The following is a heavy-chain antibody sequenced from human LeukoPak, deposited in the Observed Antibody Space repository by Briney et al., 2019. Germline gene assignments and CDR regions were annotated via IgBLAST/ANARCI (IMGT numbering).Heavy chain of an antibody. J-gene: IGHJ4*02. D-gene: IGHD2-15*01. CDR2: IRYDGSNK. CDR3: AKVSGSYLPNFDY. V-gene: IGHV3-30*02. CDR1: GFTFSSYG. Sequence: GGSLRLSCAASGFTFSSYGMHWVRQAPGKGLEWVAFIRYDGSNKYYAESVKGRFTISRDNSKNTLYLQMNSLRAEDTAVYYCAKVSGSYLPNFDYWGQGTLVTVS.